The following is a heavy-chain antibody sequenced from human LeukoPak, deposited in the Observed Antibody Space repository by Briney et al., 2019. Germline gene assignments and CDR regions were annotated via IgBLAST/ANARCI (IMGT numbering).Heavy chain of an antibody. J-gene: IGHJ5*02. Sequence: ASVKVSCKASGYTFTGYYMHWVRQAPGQGLEWMGWINPNSGGTNYAQKFQGRVTMTRDTSISTAYMVLSRLRSDDTAVYCCARDLGWFGEFDNWFDPWGQGTLVTVSS. D-gene: IGHD3-10*01. CDR2: INPNSGGT. CDR3: ARDLGWFGEFDNWFDP. V-gene: IGHV1-2*02. CDR1: GYTFTGYY.